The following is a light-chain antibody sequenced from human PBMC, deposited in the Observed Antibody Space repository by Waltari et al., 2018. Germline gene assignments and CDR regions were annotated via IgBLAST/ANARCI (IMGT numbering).Light chain of an antibody. V-gene: IGKV3-15*01. CDR2: GAS. Sequence: EIVITQSPATLSVSPWARATLSCRASQSVGINLAWYQHKPGQVPRLFIYGASTRATGFPARFSGSGSGTEFTLTISSLQSEDFAVYYCHQYNNWPRTFGQGTKVEIK. CDR3: HQYNNWPRT. CDR1: QSVGIN. J-gene: IGKJ1*01.